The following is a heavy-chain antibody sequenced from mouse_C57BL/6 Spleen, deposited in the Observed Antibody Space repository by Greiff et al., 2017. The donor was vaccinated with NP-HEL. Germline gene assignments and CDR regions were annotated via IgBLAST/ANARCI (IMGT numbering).Heavy chain of an antibody. CDR2: IHPNSGST. V-gene: IGHV1-64*01. D-gene: IGHD1-1*01. Sequence: QVQLQQPGAELVKPGASVKLSCKASGYTFTSYWTHWVKQRPGQGLEWIGMIHPNSGSTNYNEKFKSKATLTVDKSSSTAYMQLSSLTSEDSAVYYCARDYYGSSPYAMDYWGQGTSVTVSS. J-gene: IGHJ4*01. CDR3: ARDYYGSSPYAMDY. CDR1: GYTFTSYW.